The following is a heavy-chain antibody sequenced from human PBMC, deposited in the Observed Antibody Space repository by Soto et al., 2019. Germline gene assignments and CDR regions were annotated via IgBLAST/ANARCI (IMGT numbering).Heavy chain of an antibody. Sequence: PGGSLRLSCAASGFSFNTYPMHWVRQAPGKGLEWVSRISSDGSTTTYADSVKDRFTISRDNVKNTLYLQMNSLRAEDTAVYYCARGYPDGSGTLDWGQGTLVTVSS. J-gene: IGHJ4*02. CDR1: GFSFNTYP. CDR3: ARGYPDGSGTLD. CDR2: ISSDGSTT. D-gene: IGHD3-10*01. V-gene: IGHV3-74*01.